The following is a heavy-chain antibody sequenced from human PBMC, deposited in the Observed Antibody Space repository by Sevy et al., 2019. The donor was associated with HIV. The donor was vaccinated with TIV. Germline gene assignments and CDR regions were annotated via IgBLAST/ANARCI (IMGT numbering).Heavy chain of an antibody. V-gene: IGHV3-73*01. CDR3: TSGGFSQKTGLYVDY. J-gene: IGHJ4*02. CDR1: GATFSGSA. D-gene: IGHD3-10*01. Sequence: GWSLRLSCAASGATFSGSAIHWVRQPSGKGLEWVGRIRSRAKNYVTEYGAPVKGRFSISRDDSKNTTYLQMNSLKTEDTAIYFCTSGGFSQKTGLYVDYWGPGTLVTVSS. CDR2: IRSRAKNYVT.